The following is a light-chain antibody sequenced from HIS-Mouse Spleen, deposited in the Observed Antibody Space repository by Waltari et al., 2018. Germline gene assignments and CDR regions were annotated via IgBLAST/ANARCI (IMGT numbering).Light chain of an antibody. CDR2: EDS. Sequence: SYELPQPPSGSVSPGQTARIPCSGDALPTKYAYWYQQKSGQAPVLVIYEDSKRPSGIPERFSGSSSGTMATLTISGAQVEDEADYYCYSTDSSGNHRVFGGGTKLTVL. J-gene: IGLJ2*01. V-gene: IGLV3-10*01. CDR3: YSTDSSGNHRV. CDR1: ALPTKY.